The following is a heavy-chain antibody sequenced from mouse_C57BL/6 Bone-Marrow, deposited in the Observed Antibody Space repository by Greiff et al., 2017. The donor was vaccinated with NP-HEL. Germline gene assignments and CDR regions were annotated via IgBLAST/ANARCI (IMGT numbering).Heavy chain of an antibody. Sequence: VKLQESGAELARPGASVKLSCKASGYTFTSYGISWVKQRTGQGLEWIGEIYPRSGNTYYNEKFKGKATLTADKSSSTAYMELRSLTSEDSAVYFCARRGGFDYFDYWGQGTTLTVSS. J-gene: IGHJ2*01. CDR2: IYPRSGNT. CDR1: GYTFTSYG. V-gene: IGHV1-81*01. CDR3: ARRGGFDYFDY. D-gene: IGHD1-1*02.